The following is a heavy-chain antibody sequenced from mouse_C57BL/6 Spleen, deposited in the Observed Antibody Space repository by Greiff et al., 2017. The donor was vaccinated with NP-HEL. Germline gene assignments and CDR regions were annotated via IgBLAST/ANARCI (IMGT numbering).Heavy chain of an antibody. CDR3: ARWDYDDSFDY. D-gene: IGHD2-4*01. Sequence: QVQLQQSGPELVKPGASVKISCKASGYTFTDYYINWVKQRPGQGLEWIGWIFPGSGSTYYNGKFKGKATLTADKSSSTAYMQLSSLTSEDSAVYFCARWDYDDSFDYWGQGTTLTVSS. V-gene: IGHV1-75*01. CDR2: IFPGSGST. CDR1: GYTFTDYY. J-gene: IGHJ2*01.